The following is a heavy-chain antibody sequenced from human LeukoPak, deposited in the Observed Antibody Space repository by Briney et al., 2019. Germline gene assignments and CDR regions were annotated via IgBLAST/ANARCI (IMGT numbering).Heavy chain of an antibody. J-gene: IGHJ4*02. CDR1: GFTFSSYS. D-gene: IGHD6-6*01. CDR2: ISSSSSTI. CDR3: ARASSYYLYYFDY. Sequence: GGSLRLSCAASGFTFSSYSMNWVRQAPGKGLEWVSYISSSSSTIYYADSVKGRFTISRDNAKNSLYLQMNSLRAEDTAVYYCARASSYYLYYFDYWGQGTLVTVFS. V-gene: IGHV3-48*01.